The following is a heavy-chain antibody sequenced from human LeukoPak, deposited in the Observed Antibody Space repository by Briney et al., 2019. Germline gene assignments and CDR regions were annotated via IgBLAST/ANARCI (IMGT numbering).Heavy chain of an antibody. J-gene: IGHJ3*02. V-gene: IGHV1-69*06. CDR2: IIPIFGTA. CDR3: ARDYGGNSFLDAFDI. Sequence: GASVKVSCKAPGGTFSSYAISWVRQAPGQGLEWMGGIIPIFGTANYAQKFQGRVTITADKSTSTAYMELSSLRSEDTAVYYCARDYGGNSFLDAFDIWGQGTMVTVSS. D-gene: IGHD4-23*01. CDR1: GGTFSSYA.